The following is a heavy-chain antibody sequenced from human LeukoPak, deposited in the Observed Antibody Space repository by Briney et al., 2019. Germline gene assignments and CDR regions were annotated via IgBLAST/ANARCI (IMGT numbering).Heavy chain of an antibody. Sequence: SVKVSCKASGGTFSSYTISWVRQAPGQGLEWMGRIIPILGIANYAQKFQGRVTITADKSTSTAYMGLSSLRSEDTAVYYCARDSGGSYYRSTPYWGQGTLVTVSS. CDR2: IIPILGIA. D-gene: IGHD1-26*01. V-gene: IGHV1-69*04. CDR1: GGTFSSYT. CDR3: ARDSGGSYYRSTPY. J-gene: IGHJ4*02.